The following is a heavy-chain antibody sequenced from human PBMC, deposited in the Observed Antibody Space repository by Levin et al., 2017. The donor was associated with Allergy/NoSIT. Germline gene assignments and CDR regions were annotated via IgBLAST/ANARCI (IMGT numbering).Heavy chain of an antibody. CDR2: TDNSGNT. J-gene: IGHJ6*02. D-gene: IGHD3/OR15-3a*01. V-gene: IGHV4-61*01. CDR3: ARDHRQSTYSDFRTGYHYNYYGMDV. Sequence: SETLSLTCTVSGASISSANYNWTWIRQSPEKGLEWIGYTDNSGNTHYNPSLKSRVTISVDTSKNQFSLNLRSVTAADTAVYFCARDHRQSTYSDFRTGYHYNYYGMDVWGQGTTVTVSS. CDR1: GASISSANYN.